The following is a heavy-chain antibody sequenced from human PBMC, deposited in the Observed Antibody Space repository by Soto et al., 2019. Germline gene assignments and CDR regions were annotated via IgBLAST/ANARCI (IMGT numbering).Heavy chain of an antibody. D-gene: IGHD6-6*01. CDR3: ARLIAARSHWLHP. CDR1: GGSISGYY. Sequence: PSETLSLTCTVSGGSISGYYWSWIRQPPGKGLEWIGYIYYSGSTNYNPSLKSRVTISVDTSKNQFSLKLSSVTAADTAVYYCARLIAARSHWLHPWGKRSLVTVSS. V-gene: IGHV4-59*01. CDR2: IYYSGST. J-gene: IGHJ5*02.